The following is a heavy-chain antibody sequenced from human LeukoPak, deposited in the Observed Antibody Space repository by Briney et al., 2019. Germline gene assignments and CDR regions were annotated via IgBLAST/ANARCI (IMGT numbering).Heavy chain of an antibody. CDR1: GGSFSGYY. CDR3: ARGSAALQGEYYYDSSGYHFDY. J-gene: IGHJ4*02. Sequence: SETLSLTCAVYGGSFSGYYWSWIRQPPGKGLEWIGEINHSGSTNYSPSLKSRVTISVDTSKNQFSLKLSSVTAADTAVYYCARGSAALQGEYYYDSSGYHFDYWGQGTLVTVSS. CDR2: INHSGST. D-gene: IGHD3-22*01. V-gene: IGHV4-34*01.